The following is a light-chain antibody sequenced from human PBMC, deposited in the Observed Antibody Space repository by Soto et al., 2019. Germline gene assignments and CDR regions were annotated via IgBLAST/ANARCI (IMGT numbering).Light chain of an antibody. Sequence: DIQMTQSPFSVSASVGDRVTITCRSSEDISTWLAWYQQKPGKAPKLLIYAASSLQSGVPSRFSGSGSGTDFTLTISSLQPEDFATYYCQHADSFPLITFGQGTRLEIK. CDR2: AAS. V-gene: IGKV1-12*01. CDR1: EDISTW. CDR3: QHADSFPLIT. J-gene: IGKJ5*01.